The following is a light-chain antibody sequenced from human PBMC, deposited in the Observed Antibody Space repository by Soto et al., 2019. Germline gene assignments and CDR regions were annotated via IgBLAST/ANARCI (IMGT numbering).Light chain of an antibody. V-gene: IGKV3-15*01. CDR1: QAVSSY. Sequence: EIVMTQSPAALSVSLGARVSLTCRASQAVSSYLAWSQQKPGQAPRLLLSDASTRATDIPDRFSGSGSGTDFTLTISSLHSSDLAVYYCLQYSNWPPLYTFGQGTKLVIK. J-gene: IGKJ2*01. CDR2: DAS. CDR3: LQYSNWPPLYT.